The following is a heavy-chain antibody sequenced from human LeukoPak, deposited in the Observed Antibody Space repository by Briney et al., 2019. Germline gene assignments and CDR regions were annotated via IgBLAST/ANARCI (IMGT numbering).Heavy chain of an antibody. Sequence: GGSLRLSCAASGFSFSNYGMHWVRQAPGKGLEWVAVIWYDGSNKYYADSVKGRFTISGDNSKNTLYLQMNSLRAEDTAVYYCAKDRGGYYYYFDYWGQGTLVTVSS. CDR1: GFSFSNYG. J-gene: IGHJ4*02. CDR2: IWYDGSNK. D-gene: IGHD3-22*01. CDR3: AKDRGGYYYYFDY. V-gene: IGHV3-33*06.